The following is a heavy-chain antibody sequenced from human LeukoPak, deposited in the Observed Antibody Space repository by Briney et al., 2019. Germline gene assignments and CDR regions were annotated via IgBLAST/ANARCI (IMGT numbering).Heavy chain of an antibody. CDR3: AKTTDNYYYYYMDV. D-gene: IGHD4-17*01. CDR1: GFTFSSYA. V-gene: IGHV3-30*04. CDR2: ISYDGSNK. Sequence: GGSLRLSCAASGFTFSSYAMHWDRQAAGKGLEWVAVISYDGSNKYYADSVKGRFTISRDNAKNSLYLQMNSLRAEDTAVYYCAKTTDNYYYYYMDVWGKGTTVTVSS. J-gene: IGHJ6*03.